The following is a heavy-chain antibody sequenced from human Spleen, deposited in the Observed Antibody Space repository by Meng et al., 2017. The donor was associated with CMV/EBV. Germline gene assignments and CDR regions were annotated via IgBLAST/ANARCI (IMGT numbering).Heavy chain of an antibody. Sequence: GESLKISCAASGFTFSSYGMHWVRQAPGKGLEWVAFIRYDGSNKYYADSVTGRFTISRDNAKNSVYLQMNSLRGEDTAVYYCTRGAGFCSGTTCYLWFDPWGQGTLVTVSS. CDR1: GFTFSSYG. V-gene: IGHV3-30*02. CDR3: TRGAGFCSGTTCYLWFDP. CDR2: IRYDGSNK. D-gene: IGHD2-2*01. J-gene: IGHJ5*02.